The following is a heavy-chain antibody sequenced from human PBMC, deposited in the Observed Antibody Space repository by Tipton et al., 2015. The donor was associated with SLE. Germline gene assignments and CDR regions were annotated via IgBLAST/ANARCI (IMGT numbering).Heavy chain of an antibody. D-gene: IGHD5-24*01. CDR1: GYTFSSNY. CDR3: ARDKMATTYFDY. CDR2: INPSGGGT. J-gene: IGHJ4*02. Sequence: QLVQSGAEVKKPGASVKVSCKASGYTFSSNYIHWVRQAPGQGLEWMGMINPSGGGTSYAQKFQGRVTMTRDTSTSTVYMEVSSLRPEDTAVYYCARDKMATTYFDYWGQGTLVTVSS. V-gene: IGHV1-46*01.